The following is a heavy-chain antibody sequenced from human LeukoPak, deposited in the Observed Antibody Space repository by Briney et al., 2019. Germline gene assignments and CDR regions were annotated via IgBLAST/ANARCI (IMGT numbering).Heavy chain of an antibody. CDR3: ARGGRYYDSSGYSI. CDR2: MNPNSGNT. J-gene: IGHJ4*02. Sequence: GASVKVSCKASGYTFTSYDINWVRQATGQGLEWMGWMNPNSGNTGYAQKFQGRGTMTRNTSISTAYLELSSLRSEDTAVYYCARGGRYYDSSGYSIWGQGTLVTVSS. D-gene: IGHD3-22*01. V-gene: IGHV1-8*01. CDR1: GYTFTSYD.